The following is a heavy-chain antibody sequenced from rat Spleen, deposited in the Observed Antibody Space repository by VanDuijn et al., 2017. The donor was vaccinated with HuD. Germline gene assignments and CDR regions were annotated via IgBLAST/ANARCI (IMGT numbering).Heavy chain of an antibody. CDR3: ASLNYGGSPDY. D-gene: IGHD1-11*01. V-gene: IGHV5-25*01. CDR2: ISSGGGDT. CDR1: GFTFSDYY. J-gene: IGHJ2*01. Sequence: EVQLVESDGGLVQPGRSLKLSCAASGFTFSDYYMAWVRQAPTKGLEWVASISSGGGDTYYPDSVKGRFTISGDNAKSTLYLQMDSLSSEDTASYYCASLNYGGSPDYWGQGVMVTVSS.